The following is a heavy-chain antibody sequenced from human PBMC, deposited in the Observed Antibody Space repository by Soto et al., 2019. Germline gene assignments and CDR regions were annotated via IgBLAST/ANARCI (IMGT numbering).Heavy chain of an antibody. J-gene: IGHJ6*02. V-gene: IGHV1-69*01. CDR1: GGTFSSYA. D-gene: IGHD3-22*01. CDR3: ARGKYDSSRYYYVYYYYGMDV. CDR2: IIPIFGTA. Sequence: QVQLVQSGAEVKKPGSSVKVSCKASGGTFSSYAISWVRQAPGQGLEWMVGIIPIFGTANYAQKFQGRFTMTADETTSRAYMGLSSLRSEDTAVYYCARGKYDSSRYYYVYYYYGMDVWGQGTTVTVSS.